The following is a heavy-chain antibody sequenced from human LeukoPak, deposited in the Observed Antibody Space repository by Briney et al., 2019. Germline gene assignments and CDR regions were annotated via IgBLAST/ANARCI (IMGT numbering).Heavy chain of an antibody. J-gene: IGHJ2*01. CDR2: IDYSGST. D-gene: IGHD3-22*01. CDR3: ARSTDSSGYYHYWYFDL. Sequence: SETLSLTCTVSGGSISNYFWTWIRQPPGKGLEWIGYIDYSGSTNYNPSLKSRVTISVDTSKNQFSLKLSSVTAADTAVYYCARSTDSSGYYHYWYFDLWGRGTLVTVSS. V-gene: IGHV4-59*01. CDR1: GGSISNYF.